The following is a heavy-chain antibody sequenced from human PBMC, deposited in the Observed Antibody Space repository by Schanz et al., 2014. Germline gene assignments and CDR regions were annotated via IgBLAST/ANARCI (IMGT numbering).Heavy chain of an antibody. J-gene: IGHJ4*02. CDR1: GFTFSDYS. V-gene: IGHV3-48*01. Sequence: EVQLVESGGGWVQPGGSLRLSCAASGFTFSDYSMNWVRQAPGKGPEWVSYIRSSSTPIYYADSVKGRFTMSRDNSKNTLYLQMNSLRAGDAAVYYCARGLIAAAGGAFDYWGQGTLVAVSA. CDR2: IRSSSTPI. CDR3: ARGLIAAAGGAFDY. D-gene: IGHD6-13*01.